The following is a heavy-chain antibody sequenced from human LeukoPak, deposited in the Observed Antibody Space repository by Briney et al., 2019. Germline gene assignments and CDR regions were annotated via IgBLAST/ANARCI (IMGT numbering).Heavy chain of an antibody. Sequence: GGSLRLSCAAPGFTFSSYAMSWVRQAPGKGLEWVSAISGSGGSTYYADSVKGRFTISRDNSKNTLYLQMNSLRAEDTAVYYCAKDSSLYPYYFDYWGQGTLVTVSS. V-gene: IGHV3-23*01. CDR3: AKDSSLYPYYFDY. J-gene: IGHJ4*02. CDR1: GFTFSSYA. CDR2: ISGSGGST. D-gene: IGHD6-13*01.